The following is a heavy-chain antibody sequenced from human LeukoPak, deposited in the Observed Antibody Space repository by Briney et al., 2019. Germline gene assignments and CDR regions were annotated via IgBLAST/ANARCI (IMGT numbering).Heavy chain of an antibody. V-gene: IGHV6-1*01. CDR2: TYYRSKWYN. CDR1: GDSVSSNSAA. D-gene: IGHD3-16*01. Sequence: SQTLSLTCAISGDSVSSNSAAWNWIRQSPSRGLEWLGRTYYRSKWYNDYAVSVKSRITINPDTSKNQFSLKLSSVTAADTAVYYCAREGEDTWEYFDYWGQGTLVTVSS. J-gene: IGHJ4*02. CDR3: AREGEDTWEYFDY.